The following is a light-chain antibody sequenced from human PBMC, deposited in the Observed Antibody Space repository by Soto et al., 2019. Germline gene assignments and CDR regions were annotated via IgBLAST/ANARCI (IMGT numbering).Light chain of an antibody. CDR3: QQSYSRPRT. V-gene: IGKV1-39*01. CDR2: TAS. CDR1: QSISTY. J-gene: IGKJ1*01. Sequence: DVQVTQSPSSLSASVGDRVTITCRASQSISTYVNWYQQKPGKAPNLLIYTASSLQSGVPSRFSGSGSGTDFTLTISSLQPEDFATYFCQQSYSRPRTFGQGTKVDI.